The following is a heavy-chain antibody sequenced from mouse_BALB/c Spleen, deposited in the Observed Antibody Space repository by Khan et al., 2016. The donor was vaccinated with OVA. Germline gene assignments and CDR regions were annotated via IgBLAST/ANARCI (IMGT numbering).Heavy chain of an antibody. J-gene: IGHJ3*01. CDR3: ASHLTGSFAY. CDR2: ISSGGDYT. V-gene: IGHV5-6*01. D-gene: IGHD4-1*01. CDR1: GFTFSSYS. Sequence: EVELVESGGDLVKPGGSLKLSCAASGFTFSSYSMSWVRQTPDKRLEWVASISSGGDYTYYPDIVKGRFPISRDNAKNTLYLEMSSLKSEDTAMYYWASHLTGSFAYWGQGTLVTVSA.